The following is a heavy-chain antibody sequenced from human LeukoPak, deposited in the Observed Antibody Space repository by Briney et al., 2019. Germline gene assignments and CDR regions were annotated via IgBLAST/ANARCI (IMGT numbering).Heavy chain of an antibody. J-gene: IGHJ4*02. CDR1: GGSISSSSYY. D-gene: IGHD2-2*01. CDR3: ARVPLRGPAVRNY. Sequence: SETLSLTCTVSGGSISSSSYYWGWIRQPPGKGLEWIGSIYYSGSTYYNPSLKSRVTISVDTSKNQFSLKLSSVTAADTAVYYCARVPLRGPAVRNYWGQGTLVTVSS. CDR2: IYYSGST. V-gene: IGHV4-39*07.